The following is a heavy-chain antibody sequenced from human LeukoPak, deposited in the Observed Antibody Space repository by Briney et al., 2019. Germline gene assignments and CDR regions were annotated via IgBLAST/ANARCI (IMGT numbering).Heavy chain of an antibody. CDR2: ISGSGGST. V-gene: IGHV3-23*01. CDR1: GFTVSSNY. D-gene: IGHD3-10*01. Sequence: GGSLRLSCAASGFTVSSNYMSWVRQAPGKGLEWVSAISGSGGSTYYADSVKGRFTISRDNSKNTLYLQMNSLRAEDTAVYYCRIQTMADYWGQGTLVTVSS. J-gene: IGHJ4*02. CDR3: RIQTMADY.